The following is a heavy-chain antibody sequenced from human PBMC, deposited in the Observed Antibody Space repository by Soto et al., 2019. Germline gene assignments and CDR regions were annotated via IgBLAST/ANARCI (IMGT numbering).Heavy chain of an antibody. CDR3: ARTLGGYWSYYFDS. D-gene: IGHD3-22*01. J-gene: IGHJ4*02. Sequence: QVTLKESGPVLVKPTETLTLTCTVSGFSLSSAGMGVSWIRQPPGKALEWLAHVFSTDDKFYNTSLRARLAISRDTSNSQVVLSMSNMGPEDTATYYCARTLGGYWSYYFDSWGQGILITVSS. CDR1: GFSLSSAGMG. V-gene: IGHV2-26*01. CDR2: VFSTDDK.